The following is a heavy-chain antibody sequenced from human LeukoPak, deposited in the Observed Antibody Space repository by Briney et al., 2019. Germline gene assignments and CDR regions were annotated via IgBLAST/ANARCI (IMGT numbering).Heavy chain of an antibody. Sequence: ASVKVSCKASGYTFTGYYMHWVRQAPGQGLEWMGWINPNSGGTNYAQKFQGRVTMTRDTSISTAYMELSRLRSDDTAVYYYAREFLDYGQASDIWGQGTMVTVSS. CDR2: INPNSGGT. V-gene: IGHV1-2*02. CDR3: AREFLDYGQASDI. CDR1: GYTFTGYY. J-gene: IGHJ3*02. D-gene: IGHD4-17*01.